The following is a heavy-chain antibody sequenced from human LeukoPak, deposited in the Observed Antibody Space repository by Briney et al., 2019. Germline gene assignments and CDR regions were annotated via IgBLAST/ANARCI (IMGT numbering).Heavy chain of an antibody. V-gene: IGHV3-11*01. CDR1: GFTFSDFY. CDR3: ARAPKFRLVGVPKGPFDP. J-gene: IGHJ5*02. CDR2: ISSSGSII. D-gene: IGHD1-26*01. Sequence: GGSLRLSCAASGFTFSDFYMSWIRQAPGKGLEWGSYISSSGSIIYSADSVRGRFTISRDNAKNSLYLQMNSLRAEDTAVYYCARAPKFRLVGVPKGPFDPWGQGTLVTVSS.